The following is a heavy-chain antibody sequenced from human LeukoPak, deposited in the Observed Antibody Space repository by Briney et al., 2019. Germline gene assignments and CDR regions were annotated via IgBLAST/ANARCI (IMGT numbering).Heavy chain of an antibody. V-gene: IGHV6-1*01. CDR1: GDSVASNSAA. J-gene: IGHJ5*02. Sequence: SQTLSLTCAISGDSVASNSAAWNWIRQSPSRGLEWLGRTYYRSRWYTDYAVFVGSRITINPDTSKNQLSPQLKSVTSEDTAVYYCALAAPGTDWFDPWGQGTLVTVAS. CDR2: TYYRSRWYT. CDR3: ALAAPGTDWFDP. D-gene: IGHD6-13*01.